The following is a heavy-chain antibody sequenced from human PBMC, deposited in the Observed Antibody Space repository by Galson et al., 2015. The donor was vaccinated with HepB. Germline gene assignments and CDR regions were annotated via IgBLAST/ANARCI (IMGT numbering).Heavy chain of an antibody. Sequence: SMRLSCAASGFTFNTFAMNWVRQAPGKGLEWVSGISGGGGFTYYADSVKGRFTISRDNSMNTLSLQMNSLRAEDAAVYYCAKSNGGSYYGSAFDIWGQGTMVTVSS. D-gene: IGHD1-26*01. CDR1: GFTFNTFA. CDR3: AKSNGGSYYGSAFDI. V-gene: IGHV3-23*01. J-gene: IGHJ3*02. CDR2: ISGGGGFT.